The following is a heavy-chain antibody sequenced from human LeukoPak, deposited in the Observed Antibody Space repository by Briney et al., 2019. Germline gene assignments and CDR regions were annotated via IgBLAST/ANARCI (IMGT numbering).Heavy chain of an antibody. CDR3: ARDYDYVPDY. CDR1: GDSVSSNSAA. J-gene: IGHJ4*02. D-gene: IGHD3-16*01. Sequence: SQTLSLTCAISGDSVSSNSAAWNWIRQSPSRGLEWLGRTYYRSKWYTYYAVSVKGRITINSDTSKNQFSLQLNSVTPEDAAVYYCARDYDYVPDYWGQGTLVTVSS. CDR2: TYYRSKWYT. V-gene: IGHV6-1*01.